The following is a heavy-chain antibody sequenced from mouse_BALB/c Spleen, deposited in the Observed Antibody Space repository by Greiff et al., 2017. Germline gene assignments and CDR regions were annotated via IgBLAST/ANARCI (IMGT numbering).Heavy chain of an antibody. CDR2: IWAGGST. D-gene: IGHD2-1*01. V-gene: IGHV2-9*02. CDR1: GFSLTSYG. Sequence: QVQLKQSGPGLVAPSQSLSITCTVSGFSLTSYGVHWVRQPPGKGLEWLGVIWAGGSTNYNSALMSRLSISKDNSKSQVFLKMNSLQTDDTAMYYCARDTGYGNYGGAMDYWGQGTSVTVSS. J-gene: IGHJ4*01. CDR3: ARDTGYGNYGGAMDY.